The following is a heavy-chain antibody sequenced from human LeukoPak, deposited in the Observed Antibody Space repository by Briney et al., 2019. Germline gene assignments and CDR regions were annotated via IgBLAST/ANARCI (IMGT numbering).Heavy chain of an antibody. CDR3: ASSEYSSAANWFDP. CDR1: GGSISSGDYY. CDR2: IYYSGST. Sequence: PSETLSLTCTVSGGSISSGDYYWSWIRQPPGKGLEWIGYIYYSGSTYYNPSLKSRVTISVDTSKNQFSLKLSSVTAADTAVYYCASSEYSSAANWFDPWGQGTLVTVSS. J-gene: IGHJ5*02. D-gene: IGHD6-6*01. V-gene: IGHV4-30-4*08.